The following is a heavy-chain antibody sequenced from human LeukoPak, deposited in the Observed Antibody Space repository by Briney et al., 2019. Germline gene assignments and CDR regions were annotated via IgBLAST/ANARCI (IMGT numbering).Heavy chain of an antibody. CDR3: ARGKVVAATHLDY. CDR2: INHSGST. J-gene: IGHJ4*02. D-gene: IGHD2-15*01. Sequence: SETLSLTCAVYGGSFSGYYWSLIRRPPGKGLEWIGEINHSGSTNYNPSLKSRVTISVDTSKNQFSLKLSSVTAADTAVYYCARGKVVAATHLDYWGQGTLVTVSS. CDR1: GGSFSGYY. V-gene: IGHV4-34*01.